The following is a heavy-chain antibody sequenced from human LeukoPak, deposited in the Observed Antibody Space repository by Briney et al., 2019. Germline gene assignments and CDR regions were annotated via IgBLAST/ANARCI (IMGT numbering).Heavy chain of an antibody. CDR2: IYHSGST. CDR1: GYSISSSYY. V-gene: IGHV4-38-2*01. Sequence: KPSETLSLTCAVSGYSISSSYYWGWIRQPPGKGLEWIGTIYHSGSTHYNPSLKSRVTLSVDTSKNQFSLKLRSVTAADTAVYYCASLPSNTVTHDYWGQRTLVTVSS. J-gene: IGHJ4*02. CDR3: ASLPSNTVTHDY. D-gene: IGHD4-11*01.